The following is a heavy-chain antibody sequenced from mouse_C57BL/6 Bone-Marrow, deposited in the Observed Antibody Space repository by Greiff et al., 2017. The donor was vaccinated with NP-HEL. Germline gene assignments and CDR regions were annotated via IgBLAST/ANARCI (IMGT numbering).Heavy chain of an antibody. Sequence: QVQLKQPGTELVKPGASVKLSCKASGYTFTSYWMHWVKQRPGQGLEWIGNINPSNGGTNYNEKFKSKATLTVDKSSSTAYMQLSSLTSEDSAVYYCARGVWDYYGYFDYWGQGTTLTVSS. CDR3: ARGVWDYYGYFDY. CDR1: GYTFTSYW. J-gene: IGHJ2*01. CDR2: INPSNGGT. D-gene: IGHD1-1*01. V-gene: IGHV1-53*01.